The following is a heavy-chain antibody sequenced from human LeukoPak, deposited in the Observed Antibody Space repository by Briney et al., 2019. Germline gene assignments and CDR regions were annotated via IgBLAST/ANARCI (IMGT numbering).Heavy chain of an antibody. CDR2: IIPIFGTA. V-gene: IGHV1-69*01. CDR3: ARDPDFWSGYYTPYYFDY. Sequence: SVKVSCKASGGTFSSYAISWVRQAPGQGLEWMGGIIPIFGTANYAQKFQGRVTITADESTSTAYMELGSLRSEDTAVYYCARDPDFWSGYYTPYYFDYWGQGTLVTVSS. CDR1: GGTFSSYA. D-gene: IGHD3-3*01. J-gene: IGHJ4*02.